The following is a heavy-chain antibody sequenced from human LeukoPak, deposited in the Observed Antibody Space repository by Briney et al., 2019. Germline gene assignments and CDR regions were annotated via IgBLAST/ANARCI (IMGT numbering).Heavy chain of an antibody. D-gene: IGHD5-18*01. V-gene: IGHV1-8*01. CDR3: ARGKREDTAMVRRGVVIDY. Sequence: ASVKVSCKASGYTFTSYDINWVRQATGQGLEWMGWMNPNSGNTGYAQRFQGRVTMTRNTSISTAYMELSSLRSEDTAVYYCARGKREDTAMVRRGVVIDYWGQGTLVTVSS. CDR1: GYTFTSYD. CDR2: MNPNSGNT. J-gene: IGHJ4*02.